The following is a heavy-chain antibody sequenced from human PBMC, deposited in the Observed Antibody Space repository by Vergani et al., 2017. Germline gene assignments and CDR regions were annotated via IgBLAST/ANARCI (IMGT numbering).Heavy chain of an antibody. CDR1: GGSISSYY. D-gene: IGHD3-22*01. J-gene: IGHJ3*02. V-gene: IGHV4-59*01. CDR3: ARAYYYDSSGYLYDDAFDI. Sequence: QVQLQESGPGLVKPSETLSLTCTVSGGSISSYYWSWIRQPPGKGLEWIGYIYYSGSTNYNPSLKSRVTISVDTSKNQFSLKLRSVTAADTAVYYCARAYYYDSSGYLYDDAFDIWGQGTMVTVSS. CDR2: IYYSGST.